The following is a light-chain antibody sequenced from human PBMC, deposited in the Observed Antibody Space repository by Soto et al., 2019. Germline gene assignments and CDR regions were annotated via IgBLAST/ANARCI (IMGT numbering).Light chain of an antibody. CDR2: EVS. Sequence: QSALTQPASVSGSPGQSIIISFTGTSSDVDTYKYVSWYQQHPGKAPKLMIYEVSHRHSGVSDRFSGSKSGNTASLTISGLPAEDEADYYCCSYAGSTTRVLFGGGTKLTVL. CDR3: CSYAGSTTRVL. V-gene: IGLV2-14*01. J-gene: IGLJ2*01. CDR1: SSDVDTYKY.